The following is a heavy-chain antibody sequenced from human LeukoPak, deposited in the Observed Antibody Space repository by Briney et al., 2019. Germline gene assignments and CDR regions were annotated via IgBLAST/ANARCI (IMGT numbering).Heavy chain of an antibody. V-gene: IGHV4-38-2*01. CDR2: IYHSGST. CDR3: ASSYSSRTQNYYYYYMDV. J-gene: IGHJ6*03. D-gene: IGHD2-15*01. Sequence: SETLSPTCAVSGYSISSGYYWGWIRQPPGKGLEWIGSIYHSGSTYYNPSLKSRVTISVDTSKNQFSLKLSSVTAADTAVYYCASSYSSRTQNYYYYYMDVWGKGTTVTVSS. CDR1: GYSISSGYY.